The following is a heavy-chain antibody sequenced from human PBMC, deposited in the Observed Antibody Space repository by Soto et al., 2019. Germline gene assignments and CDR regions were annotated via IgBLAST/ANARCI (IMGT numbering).Heavy chain of an antibody. J-gene: IGHJ4*02. CDR1: GFTFDDYA. D-gene: IGHD3-10*01. CDR3: AKDSSRGIGSYGSGSYYDY. CDR2: ISWNSGSI. Sequence: LRLSCAASGFTFDDYAMHWVRQAPGKGLEWVSGISWNSGSIGYADSVKGRFTISRDNAKNSLYLQMNSLRAEDTALYYCAKDSSRGIGSYGSGSYYDYWGQGTLVTVSS. V-gene: IGHV3-9*01.